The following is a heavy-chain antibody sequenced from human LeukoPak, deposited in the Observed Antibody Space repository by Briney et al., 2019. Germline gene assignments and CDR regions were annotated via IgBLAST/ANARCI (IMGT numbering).Heavy chain of an antibody. Sequence: VASVKVSCKASGYTFTGYYMHWVRQAPGQGLEWMGWINPNSGGTNYAQKFQGWVTMTRDTSISTAYMELSRLRSDDTAVYYCARDEYCTNGVCSRYWGQGTLVTVSS. D-gene: IGHD2-8*01. J-gene: IGHJ4*02. V-gene: IGHV1-2*04. CDR2: INPNSGGT. CDR1: GYTFTGYY. CDR3: ARDEYCTNGVCSRY.